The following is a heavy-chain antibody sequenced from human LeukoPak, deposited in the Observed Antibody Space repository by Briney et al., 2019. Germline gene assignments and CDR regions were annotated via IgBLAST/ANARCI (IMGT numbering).Heavy chain of an antibody. V-gene: IGHV3-64D*06. Sequence: GGSLRLSCSASGFTFSNYAIHWVRQAPGKGLEYVSAINNMGGTTYYADSLKGRFTISRDNSKNTVSLQMSSLRPEDTAVYYCVKAWGPTTLTTSGFDYWGQGTLVTVSS. CDR2: INNMGGTT. J-gene: IGHJ4*02. CDR1: GFTFSNYA. D-gene: IGHD4-17*01. CDR3: VKAWGPTTLTTSGFDY.